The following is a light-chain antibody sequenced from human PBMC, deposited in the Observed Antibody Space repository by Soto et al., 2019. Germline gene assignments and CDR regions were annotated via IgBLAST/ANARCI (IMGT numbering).Light chain of an antibody. Sequence: QSALTQPPSASGSPGQSVTISCTGTSSDVGGYNSVSWYQHHPGKAPKLMIYEVSKRPSGVPDRFSGSKSGNTASLTVSGRQADDEDDYYCTSSAASTYLLVFGGGTKLTVL. CDR3: TSSAASTYLLV. CDR1: SSDVGGYNS. V-gene: IGLV2-8*01. CDR2: EVS. J-gene: IGLJ3*02.